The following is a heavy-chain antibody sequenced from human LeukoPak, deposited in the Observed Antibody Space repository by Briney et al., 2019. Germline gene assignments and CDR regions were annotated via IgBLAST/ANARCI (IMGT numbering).Heavy chain of an antibody. D-gene: IGHD5-18*01. CDR3: AREVEIQPYYMYF. V-gene: IGHV3-21*01. J-gene: IGHJ6*03. CDR2: ISSSRSNI. CDR1: GFTFSSNS. Sequence: GGSLRLSCAASGFTFSSNSMNWVRQEPGKGKEWVSSISSSRSNIYYAESVKGRFTISRYNAKNSLYLQMNSLRAEATAVYYCAREVEIQPYYMYFWGKGTTVTVSS.